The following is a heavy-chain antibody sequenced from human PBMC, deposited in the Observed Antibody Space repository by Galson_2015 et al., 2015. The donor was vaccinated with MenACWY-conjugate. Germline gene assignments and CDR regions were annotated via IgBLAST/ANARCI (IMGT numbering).Heavy chain of an antibody. Sequence: SLRLSCAASGFTFRSYAIHWVRQAPGKGLEWVAVVSFDGSETFYADSVRGRFSISRDDSKKMVHLQMDLLTFEDTAMYYCAGESSRPEGPGPRLRAPEFWGQGILVVVSS. J-gene: IGHJ4*02. CDR2: VSFDGSET. D-gene: IGHD3-10*01. CDR1: GFTFRSYA. CDR3: AGESSRPEGPGPRLRAPEF. V-gene: IGHV3-30*01.